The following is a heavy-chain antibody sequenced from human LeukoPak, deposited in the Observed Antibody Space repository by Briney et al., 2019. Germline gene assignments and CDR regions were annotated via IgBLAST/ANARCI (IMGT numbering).Heavy chain of an antibody. Sequence: SDTLSLTCAVSGYSISSSNWWGWIRQPPGKGLEWIGYIHYSGSTDYNPSLKSRVTMSVDTSKNQFSLKLSSVTAVDTAVYYCALYCSADNWGYFDYWGQGTLVTVSS. CDR3: ALYCSADNWGYFDY. D-gene: IGHD2-15*01. J-gene: IGHJ4*02. V-gene: IGHV4-28*01. CDR1: GYSISSSNW. CDR2: IHYSGST.